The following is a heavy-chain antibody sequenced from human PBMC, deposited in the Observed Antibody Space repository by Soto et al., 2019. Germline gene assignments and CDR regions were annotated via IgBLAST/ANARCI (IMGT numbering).Heavy chain of an antibody. CDR2: MNPNSINT. J-gene: IGHJ4*02. CDR3: ASERGTVTASD. V-gene: IGHV1-8*01. Sequence: QVQLVQSGAEVKKPGASVKVSCKASGYTFTSYDINWVRQATGQGLEWMGWMNPNSINTGSAQKFQGRVTMTRNTSISTADMDRSSLRSEDTAVYYCASERGTVTASDWGQGTLVTVSS. D-gene: IGHD4-17*01. CDR1: GYTFTSYD.